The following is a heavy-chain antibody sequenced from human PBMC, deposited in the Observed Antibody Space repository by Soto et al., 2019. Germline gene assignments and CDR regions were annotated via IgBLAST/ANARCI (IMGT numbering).Heavy chain of an antibody. V-gene: IGHV4-30-2*01. CDR2: IFPSGTT. CDR3: ARSREFDY. Sequence: PPETLSPTCGVPGGSLSGATYSWNWIRQPPGKGLEWIGYIFPSGTTYYNPSLKSRVTISIDVSKNQFSLSLRSLTAADTAVYYCARSREFDYWSQGTLVTVSS. CDR1: GGSLSGATYS. J-gene: IGHJ4*02.